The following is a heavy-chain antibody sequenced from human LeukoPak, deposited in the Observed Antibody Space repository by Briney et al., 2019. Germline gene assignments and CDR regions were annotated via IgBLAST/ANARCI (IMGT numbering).Heavy chain of an antibody. CDR2: IWYDGSKK. CDR1: GFTFSSYG. V-gene: IGHV3-33*01. CDR3: ARDVGNFDLGTAHFDF. J-gene: IGHJ4*02. D-gene: IGHD3/OR15-3a*01. Sequence: GRSLRLSCAASGFTFSSYGFHWVRQAPGKGLEWVAVIWYDGSKKYHTDSVKGRFTISRDDSKNTLYLQMNSLRVEDTAVYHCARDVGNFDLGTAHFDFWGQGTLVTVPS.